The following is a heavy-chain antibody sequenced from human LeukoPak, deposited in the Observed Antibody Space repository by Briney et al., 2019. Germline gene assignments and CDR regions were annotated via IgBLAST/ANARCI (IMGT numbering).Heavy chain of an antibody. CDR1: GGSIGNSY. CDR2: GYHSGST. V-gene: IGHV4-59*12. CDR3: ARLPSNYYDSSGSGY. J-gene: IGHJ4*02. Sequence: SETLSLTCTVSGGSIGNSYWNWIRQPPGRGLEWIGYGYHSGSTNYNPSLRSRVTISVDKSKNQFSLKLSSVTAADTAVYYCARLPSNYYDSSGSGYWGQGTLVTVSS. D-gene: IGHD3-22*01.